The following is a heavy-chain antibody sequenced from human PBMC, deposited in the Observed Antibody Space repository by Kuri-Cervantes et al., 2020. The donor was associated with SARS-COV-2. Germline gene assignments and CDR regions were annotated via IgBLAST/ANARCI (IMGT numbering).Heavy chain of an antibody. CDR2: ISGSGGST. J-gene: IGHJ4*02. V-gene: IGHV3-23*01. D-gene: IGHD1-26*01. Sequence: LSLTCAASGFTFSSYAMSWVRQAPGKGLEWVSAISGSGGSTYYADSVKGRFTVSRDNSKNTLYLQMNSLGAEDTAVYYCAKRSGSYFDYWGQGTLVTVSS. CDR3: AKRSGSYFDY. CDR1: GFTFSSYA.